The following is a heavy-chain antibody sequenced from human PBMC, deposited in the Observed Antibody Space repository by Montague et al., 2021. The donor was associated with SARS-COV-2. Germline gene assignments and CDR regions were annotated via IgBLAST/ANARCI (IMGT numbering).Heavy chain of an antibody. D-gene: IGHD1-26*01. CDR1: GGSFSDYY. V-gene: IGHV4-34*01. J-gene: IGHJ3*02. CDR3: EGVKWELSVGNVFDI. CDR2: INHSGST. Sequence: SETLSLTCTVYGGSFSDYYWSWIRHPPGKGLEWIGEINHSGSTNYNPPLRSRVTISVDTSKNQFSLKLSAVTAADAAMNYCEGVKWELSVGNVFDIWGQGTMVTVSS.